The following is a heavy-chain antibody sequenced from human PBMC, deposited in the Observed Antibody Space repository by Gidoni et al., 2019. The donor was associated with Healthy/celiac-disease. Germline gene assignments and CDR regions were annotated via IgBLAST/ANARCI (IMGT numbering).Heavy chain of an antibody. CDR1: GFTFCSYS. CDR3: ARVGLKPAAIAFDY. V-gene: IGHV3-21*01. CDR2: ISSSSSYI. Sequence: EVQLVESGGGLVKPGGSLRLSCAASGFTFCSYSMNWVRQAPGKGLEWVSSISSSSSYIYYADSVKGRFTISRDNAKNSLYLQMNSLRAEDTAVYYCARVGLKPAAIAFDYWGQGTLVTVSS. D-gene: IGHD2-2*01. J-gene: IGHJ4*02.